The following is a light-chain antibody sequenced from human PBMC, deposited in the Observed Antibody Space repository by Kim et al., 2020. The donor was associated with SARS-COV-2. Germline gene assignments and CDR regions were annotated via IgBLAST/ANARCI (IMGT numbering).Light chain of an antibody. CDR1: SGHSSYA. J-gene: IGLJ2*01. CDR3: QTWGTVV. CDR2: LNSDGRH. V-gene: IGLV4-69*01. Sequence: LGASVNLTCTLSSGHSSYAIAWHQQQPEKGPRYLMKLNSDGRHSKGDGIPDRFSGSSSGAERYLTISSLQSEDEADYYCQTWGTVVFGGGTQLTVL.